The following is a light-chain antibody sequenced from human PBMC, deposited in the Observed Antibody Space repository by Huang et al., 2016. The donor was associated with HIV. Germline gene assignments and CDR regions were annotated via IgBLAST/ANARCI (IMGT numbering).Light chain of an antibody. Sequence: ETLMTQFPATLSVSPGERATLSCRASQNVRNNLAWYQQKPGQAPRLLFYEASSRATCVPGRFSASGSGIDFTLTISSLQSEDFAVYYCQQFNNWPPAFGGGTTLEIK. CDR1: QNVRNN. CDR3: QQFNNWPPA. V-gene: IGKV3-15*01. CDR2: EAS. J-gene: IGKJ4*01.